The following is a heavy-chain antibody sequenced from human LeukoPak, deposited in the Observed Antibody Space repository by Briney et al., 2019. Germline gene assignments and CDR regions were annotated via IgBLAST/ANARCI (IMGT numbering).Heavy chain of an antibody. CDR2: INHSGST. V-gene: IGHV4-34*01. CDR3: ARGGQVAGDY. J-gene: IGHJ4*02. Sequence: SETLSLTCAVYGGSFSGYYWSWIRQPPGKGLGWIGEINHSGSTNYNPSLKSRVTISVDTSKNQFSLKLSSVTAADTAVYYCARGGQVAGDYWGQGTLVTVSS. CDR1: GGSFSGYY. D-gene: IGHD6-19*01.